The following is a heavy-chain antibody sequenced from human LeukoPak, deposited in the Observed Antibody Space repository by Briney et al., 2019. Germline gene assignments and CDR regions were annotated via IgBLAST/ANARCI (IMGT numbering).Heavy chain of an antibody. V-gene: IGHV3-23*01. CDR2: ISGSGDST. CDR3: AKAVLLTSRIDY. J-gene: IGHJ4*02. Sequence: GSLRLSCAASGFTFSSYAMSWVRQAPGKGLEWVSGISGSGDSTYYADSVKGRLTISRDNSKNTLYLQMNSLRAEDTAVYYCAKAVLLTSRIDYWGQGTLVTVSS. D-gene: IGHD3-9*01. CDR1: GFTFSSYA.